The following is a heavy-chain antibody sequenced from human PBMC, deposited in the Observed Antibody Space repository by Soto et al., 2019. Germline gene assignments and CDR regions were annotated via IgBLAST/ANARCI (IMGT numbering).Heavy chain of an antibody. CDR3: ASRGSGCYYYCYGMDV. CDR2: IYYSGST. J-gene: IGHJ6*02. Sequence: SETLSLTCTVSGGSISSSSYYWGWIRQPPGKGLEWIGSIYYSGSTYYNPSLKSRVTISVDTSKNQFSLKLSSVTAADTAVYYCASRGSGCYYYCYGMDVWGQGTTDLVSS. V-gene: IGHV4-39*01. D-gene: IGHD6-19*01. CDR1: GGSISSSSYY.